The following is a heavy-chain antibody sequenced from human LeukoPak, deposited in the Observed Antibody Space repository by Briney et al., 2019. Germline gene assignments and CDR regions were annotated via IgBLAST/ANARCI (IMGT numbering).Heavy chain of an antibody. V-gene: IGHV3-23*01. CDR3: AKAGIGVVGYFDY. J-gene: IGHJ4*02. D-gene: IGHD6-19*01. CDR1: GFTFITYA. Sequence: GGSLRLSCAASGFTFITYAMSWVRQAPGEGLEWVSAIRGSGGGTYYAASVKGRFTISRDNSKNTLYLQMNSLRDEDTALYYCAKAGIGVVGYFDYWGQGTLVAVSS. CDR2: IRGSGGGT.